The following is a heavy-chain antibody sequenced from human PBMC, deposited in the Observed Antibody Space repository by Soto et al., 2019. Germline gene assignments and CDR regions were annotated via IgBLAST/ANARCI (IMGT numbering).Heavy chain of an antibody. CDR3: ARQADNGNWYGCFDY. D-gene: IGHD1-1*01. Sequence: SETLCLTCTVSGGSMIHYYLGWIRQPPGKGLEWIGSIFYSGSTKYNPSLRSRSTISLDMSKNQFSLKVSSVTAADTAVYYCARQADNGNWYGCFDYWGQGALVTVSS. CDR1: GGSMIHYY. CDR2: IFYSGST. V-gene: IGHV4-59*08. J-gene: IGHJ4*02.